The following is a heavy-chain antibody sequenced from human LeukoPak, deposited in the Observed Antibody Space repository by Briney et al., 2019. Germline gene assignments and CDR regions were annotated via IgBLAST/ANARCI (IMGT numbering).Heavy chain of an antibody. D-gene: IGHD2-2*01. J-gene: IGHJ4*02. Sequence: GGSLRLSCTASGFDFDEHGMSWVRQVPGKGLEWVSGNWSGGSTGYADPLRGRFTISRDNAKNSLYLQMDSLRAEDTALYYCARAPITSPFYFDYWGQGTLVTVSS. V-gene: IGHV3-20*04. CDR3: ARAPITSPFYFDY. CDR2: NWSGGST. CDR1: GFDFDEHG.